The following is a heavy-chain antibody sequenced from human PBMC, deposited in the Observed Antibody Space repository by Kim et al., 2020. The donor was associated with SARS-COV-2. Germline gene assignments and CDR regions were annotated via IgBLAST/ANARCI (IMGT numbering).Heavy chain of an antibody. CDR2: IYSDGSGT. CDR1: GFTFSSYW. J-gene: IGHJ4*02. V-gene: IGHV3-74*01. CDR3: ARRAVDSSGTYYFDY. Sequence: GGSLRLSCAASGFTFSSYWMHWVRQAPGKGLVWVSRIYSDGSGTSYADSVKGRFTISRDNAKNTLYLQMNSLRAEGTALYYCARRAVDSSGTYYFDYWGQGALVTVSS. D-gene: IGHD3-22*01.